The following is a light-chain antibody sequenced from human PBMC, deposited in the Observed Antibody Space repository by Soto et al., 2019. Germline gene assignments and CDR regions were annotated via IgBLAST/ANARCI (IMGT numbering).Light chain of an antibody. V-gene: IGKV3-11*01. Sequence: EIVMTQSPVTLSVSPGERATLSCIASQSVRMYLAWYCQRPSQPPWLLICNASNRATGIPDRFSGSGFGTDFPLTISSLEPEDFAVYYCQQRSNWPPVFGGGTKVDIK. CDR1: QSVRMY. CDR3: QQRSNWPPV. J-gene: IGKJ4*01. CDR2: NAS.